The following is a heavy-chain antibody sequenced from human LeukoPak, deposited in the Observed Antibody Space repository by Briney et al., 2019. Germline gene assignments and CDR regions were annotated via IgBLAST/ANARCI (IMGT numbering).Heavy chain of an antibody. J-gene: IGHJ4*02. D-gene: IGHD3-10*01. Sequence: SGPTLVKPTQTLTLTCTFSGFSLTTGGVGVGWIRQPPGKALEWLALIYGNDDKRYSPSLKSRLTITKDTSKSHVVLTMTNMDPVDTATYYCAHDSPGYYGLDYWGQGALVTVSS. CDR2: IYGNDDK. CDR1: GFSLTTGGVG. V-gene: IGHV2-5*01. CDR3: AHDSPGYYGLDY.